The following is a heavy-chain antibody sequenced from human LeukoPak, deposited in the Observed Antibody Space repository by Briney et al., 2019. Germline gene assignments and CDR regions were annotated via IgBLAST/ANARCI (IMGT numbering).Heavy chain of an antibody. V-gene: IGHV3-73*01. CDR2: IRSKANSYAT. J-gene: IGHJ6*02. CDR3: TVYGDYPHNYYYYGMDV. CDR1: GFTSSGSA. D-gene: IGHD4-17*01. Sequence: GGSLKLSCAASGFTSSGSAMHWVRQASGKGLEWVGRIRSKANSYATAYAASVKGRFTISRDDSKNTAYLQMNSLKTEDTAVYYCTVYGDYPHNYYYYGMDVWGQGTTVTVSS.